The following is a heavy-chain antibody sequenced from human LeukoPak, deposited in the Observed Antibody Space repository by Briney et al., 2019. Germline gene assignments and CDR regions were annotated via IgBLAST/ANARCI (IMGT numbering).Heavy chain of an antibody. V-gene: IGHV4-59*01. D-gene: IGHD1-26*01. CDR1: GGSLSTYY. CDR3: ARMSGSHGGAFDI. J-gene: IGHJ3*02. Sequence: SETLSLTCTVSGGSLSTYYWSWIRQPPGKGLEWLGFIYHSGSTTYNPSLRSRVTISLDTSKNQISLNLSSVTAADTAVYYCARMSGSHGGAFDIWGQGTMVTVSS. CDR2: IYHSGST.